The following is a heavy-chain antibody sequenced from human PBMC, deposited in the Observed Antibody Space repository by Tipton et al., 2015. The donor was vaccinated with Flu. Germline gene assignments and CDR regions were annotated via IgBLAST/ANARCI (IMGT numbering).Heavy chain of an antibody. CDR2: LWYDGGNV. Sequence: SLRLSCAASGFTFGSYGMHWVRQAPGKGLEWVAYLWYDGGNVHYGDSVKGRFTISRDNSRNTLYLQMNSLSAEDTAVYYCAKVLSTTTYYWYGLDLWGQGTTVTV. CDR1: GFTFGSYG. D-gene: IGHD1-1*01. J-gene: IGHJ6*02. V-gene: IGHV3-33*03. CDR3: AKVLSTTTYYWYGLDL.